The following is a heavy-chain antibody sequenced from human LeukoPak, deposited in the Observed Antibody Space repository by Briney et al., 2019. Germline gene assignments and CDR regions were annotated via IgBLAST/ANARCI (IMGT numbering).Heavy chain of an antibody. CDR2: ISGSGGST. D-gene: IGHD4/OR15-4a*01. V-gene: IGHV3-23*01. Sequence: GGSLRLSCAASGFTFSSYEMNWVRQVSGKGLEWVSVISGSGGSTCYADSVKGRFTISRDNSKNTLYLQMNSLRAEDTAVYYCAKEIYGDPTGGRFQHWGQGTLVTVSS. J-gene: IGHJ1*01. CDR1: GFTFSSYE. CDR3: AKEIYGDPTGGRFQH.